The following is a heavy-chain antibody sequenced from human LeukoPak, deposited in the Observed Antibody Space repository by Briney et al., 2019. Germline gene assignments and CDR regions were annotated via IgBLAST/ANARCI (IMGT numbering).Heavy chain of an antibody. V-gene: IGHV3-30*18. CDR1: GFTFSSYG. Sequence: PGRSLRLSCAASGFTFSSYGMHWVRQAPGKGLEWVAVISYDGSNKYYADSVKGRFTISRDNSKNTLYLQMNSLRAEDTAVYYCAKMRSEDIVVVPAVMGYYYGMDVWGQGTTVTVSS. CDR3: AKMRSEDIVVVPAVMGYYYGMDV. D-gene: IGHD2-2*01. J-gene: IGHJ6*02. CDR2: ISYDGSNK.